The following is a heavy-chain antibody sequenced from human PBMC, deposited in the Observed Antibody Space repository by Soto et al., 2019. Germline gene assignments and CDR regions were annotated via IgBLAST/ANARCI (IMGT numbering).Heavy chain of an antibody. CDR2: IWYDGSNK. V-gene: IGHV3-33*01. CDR1: GFTFSSYG. Sequence: GGSLRLSCAASGFTFSSYGMHWVRQAPGKGLEWVAVIWYDGSNKYYADSVKGRFTISRDNSKNTLYLQMNSLRAEDTAVYYCARGRIYSSSWGQYNWFDPWGQGTLVTVSS. J-gene: IGHJ5*02. D-gene: IGHD6-13*01. CDR3: ARGRIYSSSWGQYNWFDP.